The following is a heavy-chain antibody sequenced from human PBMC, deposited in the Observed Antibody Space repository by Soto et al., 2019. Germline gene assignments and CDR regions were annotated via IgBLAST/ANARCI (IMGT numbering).Heavy chain of an antibody. CDR1: GFTFSSYA. CDR3: AKRGDYDFWSGYYYYFDY. V-gene: IGHV3-23*01. J-gene: IGHJ4*02. D-gene: IGHD3-3*01. Sequence: PGGSLRLSCAASGFTFSSYAMSWVRQAPGKGLEWVSAISGSGGSTYYADSVKGRFTISRDNSKNTLYLQMNSLRAEDTAVYYCAKRGDYDFWSGYYYYFDYWGQGTLVTVSS. CDR2: ISGSGGST.